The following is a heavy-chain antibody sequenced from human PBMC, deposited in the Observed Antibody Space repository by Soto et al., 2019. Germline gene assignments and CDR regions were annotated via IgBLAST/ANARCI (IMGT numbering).Heavy chain of an antibody. CDR2: IFSSDEK. D-gene: IGHD3-22*01. CDR1: GFSLSNTGMG. V-gene: IGHV2-26*01. Sequence: QVTLKESGPVLVKPTETLTLTCTVSGFSLSNTGMGVSWIRQPPGKALEWLAHIFSSDEKSYSTSLETRLTIXXXTXXSQVVLTMTNVDPVDTATYYCARITYYYDSSGYYSLNWFDPWGQGTLVTVSS. J-gene: IGHJ5*02. CDR3: ARITYYYDSSGYYSLNWFDP.